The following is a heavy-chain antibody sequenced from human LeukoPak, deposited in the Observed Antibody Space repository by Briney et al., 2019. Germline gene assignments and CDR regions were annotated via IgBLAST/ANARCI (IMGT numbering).Heavy chain of an antibody. V-gene: IGHV4-34*01. J-gene: IGHJ4*02. D-gene: IGHD6-13*01. CDR3: ARGRSAAGISRFAY. CDR2: INHSGST. CDR1: GGSFSGYY. Sequence: SETLSLTCAAYGGSFSGYYWSWIRQAPGKGLEWIGEINHSGSTNYNPSLKSRVTISVDTSKNQFSLKLSSVTAADTAVYYCARGRSAAGISRFAYWGQGTLVTVSS.